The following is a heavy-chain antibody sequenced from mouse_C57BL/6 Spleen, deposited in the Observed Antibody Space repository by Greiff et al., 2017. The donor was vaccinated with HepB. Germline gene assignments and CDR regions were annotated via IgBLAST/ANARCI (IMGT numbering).Heavy chain of an antibody. CDR2: INPSTGGT. D-gene: IGHD1-1*01. CDR1: GYSFTGYY. V-gene: IGHV1-42*01. CDR3: ARNYGSGYFDY. J-gene: IGHJ2*01. Sequence: EVQLQESGPELVKPGASVKISCKASGYSFTGYYMNWVKQSPEKSLEWIGEINPSTGGTTYNQKFKAKATLTVDKSSSTAYMQLKSLTSEDSAVYYCARNYGSGYFDYWGQGTTLTVSS.